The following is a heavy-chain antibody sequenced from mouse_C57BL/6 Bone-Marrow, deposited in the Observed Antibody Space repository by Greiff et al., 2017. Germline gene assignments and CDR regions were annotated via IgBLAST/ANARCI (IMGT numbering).Heavy chain of an antibody. J-gene: IGHJ2*01. D-gene: IGHD2-4*01. CDR3: APYDYDRSGDY. CDR2: FHPYNDDT. CDR1: GYTFTTYP. V-gene: IGHV1-47*01. Sequence: QVQLQQSGAELVKPGASVKMSCKASGYTFTTYPIEWMKQNHGKSLEWIGNFHPYNDDTKYNEKFKGKATLTVEQSSRTAYLGLSRLTSVDSAVYYCAPYDYDRSGDYWGQGTTLTVSS.